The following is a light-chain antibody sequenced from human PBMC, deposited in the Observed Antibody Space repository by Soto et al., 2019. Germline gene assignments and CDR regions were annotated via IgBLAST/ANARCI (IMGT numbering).Light chain of an antibody. J-gene: IGKJ5*01. CDR2: GAS. Sequence: EIVLTQSPGTLSLSPGERATLSCRASQSVRSSYLAWYQQKPGQAPRLLIYGASSRATGIPDRISGGGSGTDFTLTISRLEPEDFAVYYCQQRSNWPCTFGQGTRLEI. CDR3: QQRSNWPCT. CDR1: QSVRSSY. V-gene: IGKV3D-20*02.